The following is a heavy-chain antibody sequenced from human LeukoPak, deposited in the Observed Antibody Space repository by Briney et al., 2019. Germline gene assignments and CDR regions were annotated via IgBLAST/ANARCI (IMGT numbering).Heavy chain of an antibody. CDR1: GYTFPSYG. V-gene: IGHV1-18*01. Sequence: GASVKVSCKASGYTFPSYGIRWVRQAPGQGLEWMGWISAYNGNTNYAQKLQGRVTMTTDTSTSTAYMELMSLRSDDTAVYYCAREGYYDSSGYFDFDYWGQGTLVTVSS. J-gene: IGHJ4*02. CDR3: AREGYYDSSGYFDFDY. D-gene: IGHD3-22*01. CDR2: ISAYNGNT.